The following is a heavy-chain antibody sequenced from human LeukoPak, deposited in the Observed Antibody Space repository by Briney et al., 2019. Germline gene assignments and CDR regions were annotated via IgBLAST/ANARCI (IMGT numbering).Heavy chain of an antibody. CDR3: ARAISAWSYFYYMDV. V-gene: IGHV4-59*01. CDR2: FYYGRGT. Sequence: SETLSLTCTVSGDSITSFYWSWIRQSPGKGLEWIGYFYYGRGTTYNPSLRSRATISADTSQNQFSLKLRSVTAADTAVYYCARAISAWSYFYYMDVWGKGTTVTVSS. CDR1: GDSITSFY. J-gene: IGHJ6*03. D-gene: IGHD6-19*01.